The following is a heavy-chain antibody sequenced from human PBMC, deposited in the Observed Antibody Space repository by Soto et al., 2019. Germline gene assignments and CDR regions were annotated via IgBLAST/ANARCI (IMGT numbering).Heavy chain of an antibody. CDR2: ISSNGGST. D-gene: IGHD6-13*01. V-gene: IGHV3-64*01. CDR1: GFTFTSYA. J-gene: IGHJ4*02. Sequence: GGSLRLSCAASGFTFTSYAMHWVRLAPGKGLEYVSGISSNGGSTSYANSVKGRFTISRDNSKNTLYLQMGSLRPEDMAVYYCARATAYSGSRLYFDYWGQGSLVPVSS. CDR3: ARATAYSGSRLYFDY.